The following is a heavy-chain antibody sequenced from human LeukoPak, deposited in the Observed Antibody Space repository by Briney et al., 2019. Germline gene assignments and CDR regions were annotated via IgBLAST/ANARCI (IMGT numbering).Heavy chain of an antibody. Sequence: GGSLRLSCAASGFTFSSYAMHWVRQAPGKGLEWVAVISYDGSNKYYADSVKGRFTISRDNSKNTLYLQMNSLRAEDTAVYYCARVRCGGDCLENYFDYWGQGTLVTVSS. V-gene: IGHV3-30-3*01. D-gene: IGHD2-21*02. CDR3: ARVRCGGDCLENYFDY. CDR2: ISYDGSNK. CDR1: GFTFSSYA. J-gene: IGHJ4*02.